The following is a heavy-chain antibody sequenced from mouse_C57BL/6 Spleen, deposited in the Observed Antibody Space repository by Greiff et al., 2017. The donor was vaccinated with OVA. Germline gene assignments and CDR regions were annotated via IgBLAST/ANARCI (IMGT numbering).Heavy chain of an antibody. CDR2: INPNNGGT. V-gene: IGHV1-26*01. CDR1: GYTFTDYY. D-gene: IGHD1-1*01. Sequence: EVQLQQSGPELVKPGASVKISCKASGYTFTDYYMNWVKQSHGKSLEWIGDINPNNGGTSYNQKFKGKATLTVDKSSSTAYMELRSLTSEDSAVYYCARSLLLLRGAMDYWGQGTSVTVSS. CDR3: ARSLLLLRGAMDY. J-gene: IGHJ4*01.